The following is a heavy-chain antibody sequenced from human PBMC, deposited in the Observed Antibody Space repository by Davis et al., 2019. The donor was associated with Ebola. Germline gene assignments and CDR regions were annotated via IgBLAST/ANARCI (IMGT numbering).Heavy chain of an antibody. CDR2: INHSGST. V-gene: IGHV4-34*01. D-gene: IGHD3-22*01. Sequence: PSETLSLTCAVYGGSFSGYYWSWIRQPPGKGLEWIGEINHSGSTNYNPSLKSRVTISVDTSKNQFSLKLSSVTAADTAVYYCARSGFDSSGYYYPLFDYWGQGTLVTVSS. CDR1: GGSFSGYY. J-gene: IGHJ4*02. CDR3: ARSGFDSSGYYYPLFDY.